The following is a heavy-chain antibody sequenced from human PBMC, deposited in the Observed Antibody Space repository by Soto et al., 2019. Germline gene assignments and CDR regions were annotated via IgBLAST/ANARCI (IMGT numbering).Heavy chain of an antibody. D-gene: IGHD2-15*01. Sequence: GASVKVSCKASGYTFTGYYMHWVRQAPGQGLEWMGWINPNSGGTNYAQKFQGRVTMTRDTSISTAYMELSRLRSDDTAVYYCARAPALDSGGHFDYWGQGTLVTVSS. V-gene: IGHV1-2*02. J-gene: IGHJ4*02. CDR1: GYTFTGYY. CDR2: INPNSGGT. CDR3: ARAPALDSGGHFDY.